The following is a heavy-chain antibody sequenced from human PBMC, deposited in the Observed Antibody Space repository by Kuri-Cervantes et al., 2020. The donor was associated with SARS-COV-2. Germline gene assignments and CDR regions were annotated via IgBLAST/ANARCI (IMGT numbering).Heavy chain of an antibody. J-gene: IGHJ1*01. CDR2: ISGDGGTT. D-gene: IGHD1-26*01. V-gene: IGHV3-23*01. Sequence: GESLKISCAASGFTFSSYAMNWIRQAPGKGLEWFSSISGDGGTTYYADSVKGRFTISRDNSKNTLYLQMNTLKTEDTAMFYCARDASYSGSYGSFQHWGQGTLVTVSS. CDR3: ARDASYSGSYGSFQH. CDR1: GFTFSSYA.